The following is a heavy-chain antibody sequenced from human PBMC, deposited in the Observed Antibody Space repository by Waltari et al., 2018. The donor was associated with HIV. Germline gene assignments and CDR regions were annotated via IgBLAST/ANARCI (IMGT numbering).Heavy chain of an antibody. J-gene: IGHJ5*02. Sequence: QVQLQESGPGLVKPSETLSLTCTVSGGSISSFYWSWIRQPPGKGLEWIGYIYYSGRTNYKPSLKSRVTISVDTSKNQFALKVTSVTAADTALYYCARNPPPGKPLVGTGWFDPWGQGTLVTVSS. D-gene: IGHD6-13*01. CDR2: IYYSGRT. V-gene: IGHV4-59*01. CDR1: GGSISSFY. CDR3: ARNPPPGKPLVGTGWFDP.